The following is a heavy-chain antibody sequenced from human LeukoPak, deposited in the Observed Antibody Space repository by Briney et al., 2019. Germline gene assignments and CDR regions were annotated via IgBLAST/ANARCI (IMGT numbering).Heavy chain of an antibody. CDR1: GFIFSNYW. V-gene: IGHV3-7*01. CDR2: INQDGGAK. J-gene: IGHJ4*02. D-gene: IGHD1-1*01. CDR3: ARAATTGTVDY. Sequence: GGSLRLSCVASGFIFSNYWMSWVRQAPGKGLEWVANINQDGGAKYYVDSLEGRFTISRDNIEKSLYLQLNSLTADDTAVYFCARAATTGTVDYWGQGTLVTVSS.